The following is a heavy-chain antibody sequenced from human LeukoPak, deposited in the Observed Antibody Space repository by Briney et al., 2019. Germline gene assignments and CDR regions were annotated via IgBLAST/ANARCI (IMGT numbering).Heavy chain of an antibody. Sequence: SETLSLTCTVSGASISSSSYYWTWIRQPAGKGLEWIGRIYSSGSTNYNPSLKSRVTISVDTSKNQFSLKLSSVTAADTAVYYCARPKRPTYYYDSSVPNWFDPWGQGTLVTVSS. CDR3: ARPKRPTYYYDSSVPNWFDP. D-gene: IGHD3-22*01. CDR1: GASISSSSYY. CDR2: IYSSGST. J-gene: IGHJ5*02. V-gene: IGHV4-61*02.